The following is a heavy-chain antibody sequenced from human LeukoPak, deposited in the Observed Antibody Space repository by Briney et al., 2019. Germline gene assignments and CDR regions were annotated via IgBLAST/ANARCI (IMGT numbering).Heavy chain of an antibody. J-gene: IGHJ4*02. Sequence: SETLSLTCTVSGGSISSGGYYWSWIRQPPGKGLEWIGYIYYSGSTNYNPSLKSRVTISVDTSKNQFSLKLSSVTAADTAVYYCASTGGVVTSYYFDYWGQGTLVTVSS. CDR1: GGSISSGGYY. CDR2: IYYSGST. V-gene: IGHV4-61*08. CDR3: ASTGGVVTSYYFDY. D-gene: IGHD2-21*02.